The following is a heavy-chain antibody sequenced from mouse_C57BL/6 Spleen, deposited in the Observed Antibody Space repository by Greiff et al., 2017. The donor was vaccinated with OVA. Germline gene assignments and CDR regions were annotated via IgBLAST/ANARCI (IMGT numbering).Heavy chain of an antibody. V-gene: IGHV1-53*01. Sequence: QVQLQQPGTELVKPGASVKLSCKASGYTFTSYWMHWVKQRPGQGLEWIGNINPSNGGTNYNEKFKSKATLTVDKSYNTPYMQLSSLTSEDSAVNYYANGNYPYAMDYWGQGTSVTVSS. D-gene: IGHD2-1*01. CDR3: ANGNYPYAMDY. CDR1: GYTFTSYW. J-gene: IGHJ4*01. CDR2: INPSNGGT.